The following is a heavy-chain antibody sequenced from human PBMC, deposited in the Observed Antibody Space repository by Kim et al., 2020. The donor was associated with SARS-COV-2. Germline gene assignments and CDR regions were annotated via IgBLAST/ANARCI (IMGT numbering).Heavy chain of an antibody. J-gene: IGHJ4*02. CDR3: ASQCSSNWVNFGY. Sequence: GGSLRLSCAASGFTFSSYSMNWVRQAPGKGLEWVSSISSSSSYIYYADSVKGRFTISRDNAKNSLYLQMNSLRAEDTAVYYCASQCSSNWVNFGYWGQGTPGNR. CDR1: GFTFSSYS. V-gene: IGHV3-21*01. CDR2: ISSSSSYI. D-gene: IGHD6-13*01.